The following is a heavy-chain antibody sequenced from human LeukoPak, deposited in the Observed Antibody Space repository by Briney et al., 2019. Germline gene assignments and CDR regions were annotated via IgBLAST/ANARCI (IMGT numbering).Heavy chain of an antibody. D-gene: IGHD6-19*01. CDR2: INPNSGGT. Sequence: GASVKVSCKASGYTFTGYYMHWVRQAPGQGLEWMGWINPNSGGTNYAQKFQGRVTMTRDTSISTAYMELSSLRSEDTAVYYCATGRYSSGWSPPLIDYWGQGTLVTVSS. CDR3: ATGRYSSGWSPPLIDY. CDR1: GYTFTGYY. V-gene: IGHV1-2*02. J-gene: IGHJ4*02.